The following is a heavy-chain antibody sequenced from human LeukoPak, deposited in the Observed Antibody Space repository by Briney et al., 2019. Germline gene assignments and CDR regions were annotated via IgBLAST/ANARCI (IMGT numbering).Heavy chain of an antibody. V-gene: IGHV4-38-2*01. CDR2: INHSGNT. CDR3: ARRYYDSSGYSFDY. D-gene: IGHD3-22*01. Sequence: PSETLSLTCAVSDYSISSGYYWGWIRQPPGKGLEWIASINHSGNTFYNPSLKSRVTISVDTSKNQFSLKLSSVTAADTAPYYCARRYYDSSGYSFDYWGQGTRVTVSS. J-gene: IGHJ4*02. CDR1: DYSISSGYY.